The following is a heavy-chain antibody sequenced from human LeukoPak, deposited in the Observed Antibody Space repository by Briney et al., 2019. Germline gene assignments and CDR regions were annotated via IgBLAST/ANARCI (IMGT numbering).Heavy chain of an antibody. J-gene: IGHJ5*02. V-gene: IGHV1-2*02. CDR2: INPNSGGT. CDR1: GYTFTGYY. CDR3: ARSPQQWLVPWSGAGWFDP. Sequence: GASVKVSCKASGYTFTGYYMHWVRQAPGQGLEWMGWINPNSGGTNYAQKFQGRVTMTRDTSISTAYMELSRLRSDDTAVYYCARSPQQWLVPWSGAGWFDPWGQGTLVTVSS. D-gene: IGHD6-19*01.